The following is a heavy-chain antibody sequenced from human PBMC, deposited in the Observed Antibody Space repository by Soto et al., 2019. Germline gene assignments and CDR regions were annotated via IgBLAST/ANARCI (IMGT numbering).Heavy chain of an antibody. CDR1: GDTFATYT. CDR3: AGGDGGADAFDL. J-gene: IGHJ3*01. Sequence: QVQLVQSGTEVRKPGSSVNVSCQASGDTFATYTFSWVRQAPGQGLQWMGGIIPMFRTTNYAPRFQGRLRLAADDSTRIVDMELNSLTFEDTAVYYCAGGDGGADAFDLWGQGTMIAVSS. V-gene: IGHV1-69*12. D-gene: IGHD3-16*01. CDR2: IIPMFRTT.